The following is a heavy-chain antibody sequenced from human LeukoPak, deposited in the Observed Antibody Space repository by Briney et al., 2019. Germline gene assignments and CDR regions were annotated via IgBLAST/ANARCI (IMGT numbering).Heavy chain of an antibody. J-gene: IGHJ1*01. V-gene: IGHV3-30*18. CDR2: ISYDGINK. CDR3: AKAIYSGSYYGLYFQH. D-gene: IGHD1-26*01. Sequence: PGRSLRLSCAASGFTFSTYVIHWVRQAPGKGLEWVAVISYDGINKYYADSVKGRFPISRDNSKNTLYLEMNSLRAEDTAVYYCAKAIYSGSYYGLYFQHWGQGTLVTVSS. CDR1: GFTFSTYV.